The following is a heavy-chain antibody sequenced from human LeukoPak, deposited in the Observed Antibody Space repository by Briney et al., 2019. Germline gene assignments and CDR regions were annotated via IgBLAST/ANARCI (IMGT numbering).Heavy chain of an antibody. Sequence: SETLSLTCTVSGGSISSYYWSWIRQPPGKGLEWIGYIYNTGSTNYNPSLKSRITISIDTSKNQFSLKLSSVTAADTAVYYCARISSWYQIFDYWGHGTLVTVSS. V-gene: IGHV4-4*09. CDR2: IYNTGST. CDR3: ARISSWYQIFDY. CDR1: GGSISSYY. D-gene: IGHD6-13*01. J-gene: IGHJ4*01.